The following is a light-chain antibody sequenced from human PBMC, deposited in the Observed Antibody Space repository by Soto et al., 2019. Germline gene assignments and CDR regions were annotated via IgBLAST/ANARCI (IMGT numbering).Light chain of an antibody. CDR3: QQFNSYPLT. CDR2: DAS. Sequence: AIQLTQSPSSLSASVGDRLTITCRASQDISGALAWYQQKPGKAPNLLIYDASTLESGVPSRFSCSGSGTDFTLIISSLQPEDFATYYCQQFNSYPLTFGGGTKLEI. V-gene: IGKV1-13*02. J-gene: IGKJ4*01. CDR1: QDISGA.